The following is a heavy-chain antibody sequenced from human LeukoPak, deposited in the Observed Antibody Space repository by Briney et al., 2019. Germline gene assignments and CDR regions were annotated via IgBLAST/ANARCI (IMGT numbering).Heavy chain of an antibody. CDR3: ARLTDLGLPDAFDI. D-gene: IGHD4/OR15-4a*01. Sequence: PSETLSLTCTVSGGSISSGSYYWSWIRQPAGKGLEWIGRIYTSGSTNYNPSLKSRVTISVDTSKNQFSLNLSSVTAADTAVYYCARLTDLGLPDAFDIWGRGTLVTVSS. CDR2: IYTSGST. V-gene: IGHV4-61*02. CDR1: GGSISSGSYY. J-gene: IGHJ3*02.